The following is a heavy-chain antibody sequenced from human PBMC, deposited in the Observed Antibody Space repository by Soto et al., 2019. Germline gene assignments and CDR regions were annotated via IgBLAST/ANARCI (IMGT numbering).Heavy chain of an antibody. D-gene: IGHD6-13*01. V-gene: IGHV3-30*18. J-gene: IGHJ4*02. CDR1: GFTFSSYG. CDR3: AKERYSSSWSPLDFDY. CDR2: ISYDGNDK. Sequence: QVQLVESGGGVVQPGRSLRLSCAASGFTFSSYGMHWVRQGPGKGLEWVAVISYDGNDKYYADSVKGRFTISRDNSKNTLYLQINSLRAEDTAVFYCAKERYSSSWSPLDFDYRGQGTLVTVSS.